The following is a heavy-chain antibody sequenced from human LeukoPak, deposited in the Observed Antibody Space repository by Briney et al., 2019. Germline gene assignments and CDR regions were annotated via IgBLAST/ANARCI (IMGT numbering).Heavy chain of an antibody. CDR3: AKGTWDIVLMVYAGYGMDV. V-gene: IGHV3-23*01. Sequence: SGGSLRLSCAASGFTFSSYAMSWVRQAPGKGLEWVSAISGSGGSTYYADSVKGRFTISRDNSKNTLYLQMNSLRAEDTAVYYCAKGTWDIVLMVYAGYGMDVWGQGTTVTVSS. J-gene: IGHJ6*02. D-gene: IGHD2-8*01. CDR2: ISGSGGST. CDR1: GFTFSSYA.